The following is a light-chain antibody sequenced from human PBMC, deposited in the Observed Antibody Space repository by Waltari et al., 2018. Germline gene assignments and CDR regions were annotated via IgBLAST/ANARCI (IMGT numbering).Light chain of an antibody. CDR3: QQYYSSPQT. V-gene: IGKV4-1*01. CDR2: WAS. J-gene: IGKJ2*01. Sequence: DFVMTQSPDSLAVSLGERATINCRSSRNVLHGSTNKNYLAWYQQKPQPPPKLLIYWASTRESGVPDRFIGSGSGTDFTLTISSLQAEDVAVYYCQQYYSSPQTFGQGTRVEIK. CDR1: RNVLHGSTNKNY.